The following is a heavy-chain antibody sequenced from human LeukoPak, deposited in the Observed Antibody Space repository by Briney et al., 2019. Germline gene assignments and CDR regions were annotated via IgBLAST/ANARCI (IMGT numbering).Heavy chain of an antibody. CDR2: ISSSGSTI. J-gene: IGHJ3*02. CDR1: GFTFSDYY. Sequence: GGSLRLSCAASGFTFSDYYMSWICQAPGKGLEWGSYISSSGSTIYYADSVKGRFTISRDNAKNSLYLQMNSLRAEDTAVYYCARALYSSGWYGDDAFDIWGQGTMVTVSS. V-gene: IGHV3-11*01. D-gene: IGHD6-19*01. CDR3: ARALYSSGWYGDDAFDI.